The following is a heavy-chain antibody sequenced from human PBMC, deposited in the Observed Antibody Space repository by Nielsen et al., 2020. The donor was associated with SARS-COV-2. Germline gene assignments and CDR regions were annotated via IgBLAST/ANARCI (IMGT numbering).Heavy chain of an antibody. CDR3: ARDWGWIQLWSATSYGMDV. CDR2: ISSSSTI. CDR1: GFTFSSYS. V-gene: IGHV3-48*02. D-gene: IGHD5-18*01. J-gene: IGHJ6*02. Sequence: GESLKISCAASGFTFSSYSMNWVRQAPGKGLEWVSYISSSSTIYYADSVKGRFTISRDNAKNSLYLQMNSLRDEDTAVYYCARDWGWIQLWSATSYGMDVWGQGTTVTVSS.